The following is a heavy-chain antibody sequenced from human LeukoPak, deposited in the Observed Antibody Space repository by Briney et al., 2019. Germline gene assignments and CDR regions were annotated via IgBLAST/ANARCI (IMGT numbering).Heavy chain of an antibody. V-gene: IGHV1-2*02. CDR3: ARADYGDYSTFDY. CDR2: INPNSGGT. Sequence: ASVKVSCKASGYTFTGYYMHWVRQAPGQGLEWMGWINPNSGGTNYAQKFQGRVTMTRDTSISTTYMELSRLRSDDTAVYYCARADYGDYSTFDYWAQGTLVTVSS. CDR1: GYTFTGYY. D-gene: IGHD4-17*01. J-gene: IGHJ4*02.